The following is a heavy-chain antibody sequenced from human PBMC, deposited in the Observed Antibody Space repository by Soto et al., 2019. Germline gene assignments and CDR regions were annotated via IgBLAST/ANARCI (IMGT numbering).Heavy chain of an antibody. Sequence: EEQLVQSGPEVKKRGESLRISCKGSGYSFPSYWISWVRRMPGKGLEWMGRVDPSDSETTYSPSFQGHVTISTDTSIDPGYLEWSSLKASDTAMYSCATPEGYNYGRKGDYWGQGTLVIVSS. V-gene: IGHV5-10-1*03. CDR3: ATPEGYNYGRKGDY. J-gene: IGHJ4*02. CDR2: VDPSDSET. CDR1: GYSFPSYW. D-gene: IGHD5-18*01.